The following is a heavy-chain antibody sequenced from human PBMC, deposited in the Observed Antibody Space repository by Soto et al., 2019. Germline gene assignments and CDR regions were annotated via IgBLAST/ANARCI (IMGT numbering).Heavy chain of an antibody. CDR1: GFTFSTYA. D-gene: IGHD3-16*01. J-gene: IGHJ4*02. Sequence: PGGSLRLSCAASGFTFSTYAMSWVRQAPGKGLEWVPGISGGGGTTHYAESVTGRFIISRDNSKSTVYLQMNSLRADDTAVYYCAKEGGSIGGWFGRKFDSWGQGTQVTVSS. V-gene: IGHV3-23*01. CDR3: AKEGGSIGGWFGRKFDS. CDR2: ISGGGGTT.